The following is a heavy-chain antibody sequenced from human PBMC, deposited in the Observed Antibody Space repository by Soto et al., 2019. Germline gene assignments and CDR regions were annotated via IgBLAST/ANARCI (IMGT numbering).Heavy chain of an antibody. CDR1: GFTFSSYA. V-gene: IGHV3-30-3*01. Sequence: GGSLRLSCAASGFTFSSYAMHWVRQAPGKGLEWVAVISYDGSNKYYADSVKGRFTISRDNAKNSLYLQMNSLRAEDTAVYYCARSLTSYYDILTLGGMDVWGQGTTVTVSS. CDR2: ISYDGSNK. CDR3: ARSLTSYYDILTLGGMDV. J-gene: IGHJ6*02. D-gene: IGHD3-9*01.